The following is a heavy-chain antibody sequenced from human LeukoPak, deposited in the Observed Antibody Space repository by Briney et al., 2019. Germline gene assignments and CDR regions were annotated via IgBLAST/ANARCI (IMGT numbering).Heavy chain of an antibody. V-gene: IGHV4-34*01. Sequence: PSETLSLTCAVYGGSFSGYYWSWIRQPPGKGLEWIGEINHSGSTNYNPSLKSRVTISVDTSKNQFSLELSSVTAADTAVYYCARGLTIFGVVIHTLDYWGQGTLVTVSS. J-gene: IGHJ4*02. D-gene: IGHD3-3*01. CDR2: INHSGST. CDR1: GGSFSGYY. CDR3: ARGLTIFGVVIHTLDY.